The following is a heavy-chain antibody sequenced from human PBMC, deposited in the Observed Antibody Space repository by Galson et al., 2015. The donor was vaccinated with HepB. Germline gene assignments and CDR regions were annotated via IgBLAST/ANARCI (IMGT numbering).Heavy chain of an antibody. J-gene: IGHJ6*02. D-gene: IGHD4-17*01. V-gene: IGHV1-58*01. Sequence: SVKVSCKASGFTFTSTAVQWVRQARGQRLEWIGRIVVGSGNTNYAQKFQERVTITRDMSTSTAYMELSSLRSEDTAVDYCAAPKPMTTVTLRAPPPREYYCYGMDVWGQGTTVTVSS. CDR2: IVVGSGNT. CDR1: GFTFTSTA. CDR3: AAPKPMTTVTLRAPPPREYYCYGMDV.